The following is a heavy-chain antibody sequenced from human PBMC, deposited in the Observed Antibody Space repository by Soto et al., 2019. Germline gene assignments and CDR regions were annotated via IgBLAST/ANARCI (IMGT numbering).Heavy chain of an antibody. Sequence: AGGSLRLSCAASGFTVSSNYMSWVRQAPGKGLEWVSVIYSGGSTYYADSVKGRFTISRDNSKNTLYLQMNSLRAEDTAVYYCARVRAEMATIIGFDYWGQGTLVTVSS. CDR3: ARVRAEMATIIGFDY. CDR2: IYSGGST. CDR1: GFTVSSNY. D-gene: IGHD5-12*01. J-gene: IGHJ4*02. V-gene: IGHV3-53*01.